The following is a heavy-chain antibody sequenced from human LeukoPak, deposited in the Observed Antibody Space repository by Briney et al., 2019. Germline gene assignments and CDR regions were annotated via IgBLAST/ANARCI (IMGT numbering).Heavy chain of an antibody. CDR2: ISSSSSYI. D-gene: IGHD3-10*01. Sequence: MAGGSLRLSCAASGFTFSSYSMNWVRQAPGKGLEWVSSISSSSSYIYYADSVKGRFTISRDNAKNSLYLQMNSLRAEDTAVYYCARVTMVRGVIIGHAFDIWGQGTMVTVSS. J-gene: IGHJ3*02. CDR1: GFTFSSYS. V-gene: IGHV3-21*01. CDR3: ARVTMVRGVIIGHAFDI.